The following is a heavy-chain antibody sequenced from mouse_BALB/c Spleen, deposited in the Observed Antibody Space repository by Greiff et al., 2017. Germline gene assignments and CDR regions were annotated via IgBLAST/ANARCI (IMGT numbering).Heavy chain of an antibody. Sequence: EVQLQESGPGLVKPSQSLSLTCTVTGYSITSDYAWNWIRQFPGNKLEWMGYISYSGSTSYNPSLKSRISITRDTSKNQFFLQLNSVTTEDTATYYCAREGKLGFAYWGQGTLVTVSA. CDR2: ISYSGST. J-gene: IGHJ3*01. D-gene: IGHD4-1*01. V-gene: IGHV3-2*02. CDR1: GYSITSDYA. CDR3: AREGKLGFAY.